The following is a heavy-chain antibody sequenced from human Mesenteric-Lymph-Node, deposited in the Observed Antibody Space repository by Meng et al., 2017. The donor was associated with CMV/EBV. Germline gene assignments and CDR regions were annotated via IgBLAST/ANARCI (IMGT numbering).Heavy chain of an antibody. CDR2: LSYDGSNN. J-gene: IGHJ4*02. CDR1: GFTFSIHA. V-gene: IGHV3-30-3*01. D-gene: IGHD2-2*01. CDR3: AREGCSNTNCLIPLFDS. Sequence: GESLKISCAASGFTFSIHAMHWVRRAPGKGLEWVATLSYDGSNNFYPESVKGRFTISRDNSRNTPYLQMSNLRPEDTAVYFCAREGCSNTNCLIPLFDSWGQGTLVTVSS.